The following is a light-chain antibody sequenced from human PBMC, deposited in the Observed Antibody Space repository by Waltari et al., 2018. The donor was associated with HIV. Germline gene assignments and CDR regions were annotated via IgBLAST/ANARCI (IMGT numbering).Light chain of an antibody. CDR2: GPS. CDR1: QIVGGNS. Sequence: EIVLTQSPGPLSLSPGDRATLSCRASQIVGGNSLAWYQKKPGQAPRLLIYGPSTRAAGIPDRFSGSGSETDFTLTISRLEPEDCAVYYCQQYGSSEGFTFGPGTRVDI. CDR3: QQYGSSEGFT. V-gene: IGKV3-20*01. J-gene: IGKJ3*01.